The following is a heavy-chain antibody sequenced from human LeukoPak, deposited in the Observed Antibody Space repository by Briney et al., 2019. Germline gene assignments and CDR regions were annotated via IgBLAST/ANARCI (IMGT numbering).Heavy chain of an antibody. CDR2: MNPNSGNT. CDR1: GYTFTSYD. D-gene: IGHD2-2*01. J-gene: IGHJ4*02. CDR3: ASHYVVVVPAAMAG. V-gene: IGHV1-8*01. Sequence: ASVKVSCKASGYTFTSYDINWVRQATGQGLEWMGWMNPNSGNTGYAQKFQGRVTMTRNTSISTAYMELSSLRSDDTAVYYCASHYVVVVPAAMAGWGQGTLVTVSS.